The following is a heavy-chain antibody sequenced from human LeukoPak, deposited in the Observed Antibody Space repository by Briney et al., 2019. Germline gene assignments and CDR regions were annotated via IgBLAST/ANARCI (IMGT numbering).Heavy chain of an antibody. V-gene: IGHV4-34*01. J-gene: IGHJ3*02. CDR3: ARRKTRIQLWLHDAFDI. D-gene: IGHD5-18*01. Sequence: PSETLSLTCAVYGGSFSGYYWSWIRQPPGKWLEWIGEINHSGSTNYNPSLKSRVTISVDTSKNQFSLKLSSVTAADTAVYYCARRKTRIQLWLHDAFDIWGQGTMVTVSS. CDR1: GGSFSGYY. CDR2: INHSGST.